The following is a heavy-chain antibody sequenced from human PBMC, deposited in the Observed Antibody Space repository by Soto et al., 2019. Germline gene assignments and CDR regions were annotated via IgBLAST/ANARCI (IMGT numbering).Heavy chain of an antibody. CDR3: ATHSFWSGYLALGWFDP. D-gene: IGHD3-3*01. CDR2: IYYSGST. J-gene: IGHJ5*02. V-gene: IGHV4-59*08. Sequence: QVQLQESGPGLVKPSETLSLTCTVSGGSISSYYWSWIRQPPGKGLEWIGYIYYSGSTNYNPSLKGRVTISVDTSKNQFSLKLSSVTAADTAVYYCATHSFWSGYLALGWFDPWGQGTLVTVSS. CDR1: GGSISSYY.